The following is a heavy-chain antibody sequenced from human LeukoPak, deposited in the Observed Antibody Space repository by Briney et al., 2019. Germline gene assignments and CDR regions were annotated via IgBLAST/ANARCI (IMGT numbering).Heavy chain of an antibody. D-gene: IGHD2-15*01. V-gene: IGHV4-59*01. CDR2: IYYSGST. J-gene: IGHJ4*02. Sequence: SGTLSLTCPVSGGSISKYYWTWLRQPPGKGLEWIGYIYYSGSTSYNPSLKSRVTISVDTSKNQFSQKLSSVTAADTAVDYCASGCYDYYFDYWGQGTLVTVSS. CDR1: GGSISKYY. CDR3: ASGCYDYYFDY.